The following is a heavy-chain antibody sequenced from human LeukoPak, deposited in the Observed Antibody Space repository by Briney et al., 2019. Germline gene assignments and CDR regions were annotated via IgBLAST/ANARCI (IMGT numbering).Heavy chain of an antibody. CDR3: ARESSGWYFY. CDR2: INPGSGGT. Sequence: ASVKVSCKASGYTFTSYFMHWVRQAPGQGLEWMGWINPGSGGTNYAQKFQGRVTMTRDTSISTAYMELSRLRSDDTAVYYCARESSGWYFYWGQGTLVTVSS. J-gene: IGHJ4*02. CDR1: GYTFTSYF. D-gene: IGHD6-19*01. V-gene: IGHV1-2*02.